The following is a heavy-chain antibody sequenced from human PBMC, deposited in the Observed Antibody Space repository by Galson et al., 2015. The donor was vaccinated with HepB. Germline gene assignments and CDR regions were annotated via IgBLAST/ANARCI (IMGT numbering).Heavy chain of an antibody. J-gene: IGHJ3*02. D-gene: IGHD5-18*01. CDR3: ARPRRLPTRDAFDI. Sequence: SVKVSCKASGYTFTSYAMNWVRQAPGQGLEWMGWINTNTGNPTYAQGFTGRFVFSLDTSVGTAYLQISSLKAEDTAVYYCARPRRLPTRDAFDIWGQGTMVTVSS. V-gene: IGHV7-4-1*02. CDR2: INTNTGNP. CDR1: GYTFTSYA.